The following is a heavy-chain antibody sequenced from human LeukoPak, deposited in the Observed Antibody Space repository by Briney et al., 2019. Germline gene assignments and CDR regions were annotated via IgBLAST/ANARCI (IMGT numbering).Heavy chain of an antibody. D-gene: IGHD6-13*01. CDR2: IYYSGST. J-gene: IGHJ5*02. CDR3: AREIFGIAADVFDP. CDR1: GGSISSYY. Sequence: PSETLSLTCTVSGGSISSYYWGWIRQPPGKGLEWIGSIYYSGSTYYNPSLKSRVTVSVDTSKNQFSLKLSSVTAADTAVYYCAREIFGIAADVFDPWGQGTLVTVSS. V-gene: IGHV4-39*07.